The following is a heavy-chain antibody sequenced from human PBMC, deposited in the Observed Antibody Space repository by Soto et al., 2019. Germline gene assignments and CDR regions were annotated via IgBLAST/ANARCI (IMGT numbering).Heavy chain of an antibody. CDR3: ARSGDNYNVLDY. J-gene: IGHJ4*02. V-gene: IGHV3-11*06. CDR2: SSNSGTYT. Sequence: PGGSLRLSCAASGFTVSDYYMSWIRQAPGKGLGWLSYSSNSGTYTRYADSVKGRFSISRDNAKNSLYLQINSLRGEDSAKYYCARSGDNYNVLDYWGQGSPVTV. CDR1: GFTVSDYY. D-gene: IGHD3-10*02.